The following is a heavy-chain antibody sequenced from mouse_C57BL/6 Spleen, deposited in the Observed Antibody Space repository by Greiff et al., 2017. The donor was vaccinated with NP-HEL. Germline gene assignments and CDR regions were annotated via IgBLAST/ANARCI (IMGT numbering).Heavy chain of an antibody. J-gene: IGHJ2*01. CDR1: GYSITSDYA. V-gene: IGHV3-2*02. CDR3: ARSIMAN. CDR2: ISYSGSI. Sequence: VQLQQSGPGLVKPSQSLSLTCTVTGYSITSDYAWNWIRQFPGNKLEWMGYISYSGSISYNPSLKSRISITRDTSKNQFFLQLNSVTTEDTATYYCARSIMANWGQGTTLTVSS.